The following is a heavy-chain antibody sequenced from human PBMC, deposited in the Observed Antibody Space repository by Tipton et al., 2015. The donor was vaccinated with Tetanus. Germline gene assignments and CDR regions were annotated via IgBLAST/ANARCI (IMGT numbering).Heavy chain of an antibody. J-gene: IGHJ4*02. V-gene: IGHV4-59*01. CDR1: RGPISSYY. D-gene: IGHD3-22*01. CDR3: ACGAGYSDSSYHSPLDF. CDR2: IQYNGIT. Sequence: GLVKPSETLSLTCTVSRGPISSYYWSWIRQSPGKGLEWIGYIQYNGITNYHPSLKSRVTISVDSSTSQFSLRLASVTAADTAVYYCACGAGYSDSSYHSPLDFWGRGTLVTVSS.